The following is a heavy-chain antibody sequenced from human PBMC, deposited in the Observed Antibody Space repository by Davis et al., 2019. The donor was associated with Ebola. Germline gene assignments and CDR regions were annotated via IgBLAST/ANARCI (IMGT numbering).Heavy chain of an antibody. CDR1: GYTLTELS. CDR2: INPNSGGT. CDR3: ARGGITMTVVPRDYYYGLDV. J-gene: IGHJ6*02. Sequence: ASVKVSCKVSGYTLTELSMHWVRQAPGKGLEWMGRINPNSGGTNYAQKFQGRVTMTRDTSISTAYMEINRLSSDDTAVYFCARGGITMTVVPRDYYYGLDVWGQGTTVTVSS. V-gene: IGHV1-2*06. D-gene: IGHD3-22*01.